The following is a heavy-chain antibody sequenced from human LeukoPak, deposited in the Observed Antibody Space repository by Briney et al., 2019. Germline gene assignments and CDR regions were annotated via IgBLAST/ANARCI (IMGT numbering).Heavy chain of an antibody. CDR1: GFTVSSNY. CDR2: IYSGGST. CDR3: AREAGSCGWPVKYYYGMDV. Sequence: GGSLRLSCAASGFTVSSNYMSWVRQAPGKGLEWVSVIYSGGSTCYADSVKGRFTISRDNSKNTLYLQMNSLRAEDTAVYYCAREAGSCGWPVKYYYGMDVWGKGTTVTVSS. D-gene: IGHD6-19*01. J-gene: IGHJ6*04. V-gene: IGHV3-53*01.